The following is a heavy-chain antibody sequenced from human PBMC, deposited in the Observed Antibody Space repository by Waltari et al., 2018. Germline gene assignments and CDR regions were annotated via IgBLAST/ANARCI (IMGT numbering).Heavy chain of an antibody. D-gene: IGHD3-22*01. J-gene: IGHJ3*02. Sequence: EVQLVESGGGWVQPGGSLRLSCAASGLPLSNYWMSWVRQAPGKGLEWVANIMTDGREEYYVDSVRGRFTISRDNAKNSLYLQMNSLRPEDTAVYYCVRDQWFAFDIWGQGTMVTVSS. CDR2: IMTDGREE. CDR3: VRDQWFAFDI. CDR1: GLPLSNYW. V-gene: IGHV3-7*01.